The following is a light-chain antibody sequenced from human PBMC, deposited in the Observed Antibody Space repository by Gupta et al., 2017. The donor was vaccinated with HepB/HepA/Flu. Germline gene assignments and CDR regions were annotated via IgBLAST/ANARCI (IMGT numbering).Light chain of an antibody. V-gene: IGKV3-20*01. CDR1: QTISNNY. J-gene: IGKJ1*01. CDR2: GAS. Sequence: ELVLTQSPGTLSLSPGERATLSCRASQTISNNYVAWYQQKAGQAPRLLIYGASRRATGIPDRLSGSGSGTDFTLTISGLEPEDVAVYYCQQYDSARSWTFGQGTKVDIK. CDR3: QQYDSARSWT.